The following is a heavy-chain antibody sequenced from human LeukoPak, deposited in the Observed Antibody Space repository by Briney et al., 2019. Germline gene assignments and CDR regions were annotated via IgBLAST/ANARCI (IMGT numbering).Heavy chain of an antibody. Sequence: SVKVSCKASGGTFSSYAISWVRQAPGQGLEWMGGIIPIFGTANYAQKFQGRVTITRDTSASTAYMELCSLRSEDTAVYYCASDGTRNPDHWSYFDYWGQGTLVTVSS. V-gene: IGHV1-69*05. CDR3: ASDGTRNPDHWSYFDY. D-gene: IGHD1-26*01. J-gene: IGHJ4*02. CDR2: IIPIFGTA. CDR1: GGTFSSYA.